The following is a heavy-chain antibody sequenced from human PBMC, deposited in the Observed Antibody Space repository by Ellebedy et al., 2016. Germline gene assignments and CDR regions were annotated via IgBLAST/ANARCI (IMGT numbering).Heavy chain of an antibody. J-gene: IGHJ2*01. CDR2: ISSSSSYT. Sequence: GGSLRLSCVVSGFSVSSNYLSWVRQAPGKGLEWVSYISSSSSYTNYADSVKGRFTISRDNAKNSLYLQMNSLRAEDTAVYYCARVSGDYGSYWYFDLWGRGTLVTVSS. D-gene: IGHD4-17*01. CDR1: GFSVSSNY. V-gene: IGHV3-11*06. CDR3: ARVSGDYGSYWYFDL.